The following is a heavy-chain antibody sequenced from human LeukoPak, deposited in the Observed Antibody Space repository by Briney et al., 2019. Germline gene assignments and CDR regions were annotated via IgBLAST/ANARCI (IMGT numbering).Heavy chain of an antibody. J-gene: IGHJ4*02. D-gene: IGHD1-26*01. Sequence: NPGGSLRLSCAASGFTFSNFWMHWVRHAPGKGLVWVALIYGDGSFTRYADSVKGRFTISRDNAENTVCLQMISLRAEDTAVYYCARYSGSSTNFDYWGQGTLVTVSS. CDR1: GFTFSNFW. V-gene: IGHV3-74*01. CDR2: IYGDGSFT. CDR3: ARYSGSSTNFDY.